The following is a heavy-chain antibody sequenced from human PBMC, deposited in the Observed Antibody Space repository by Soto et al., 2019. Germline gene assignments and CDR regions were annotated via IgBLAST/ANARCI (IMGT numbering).Heavy chain of an antibody. CDR2: IWYDGSNK. Sequence: GGSLRLSCAASGFTFSSYGMHWVRQAPGKGLEWVAVIWYDGSNKYYADSVKGRFTISRDNSKNTLYLQMNSLRAEDTAVYYCARGLPRYYDILTGRRYYYVMDVWGQGSTVTVSS. D-gene: IGHD3-9*01. J-gene: IGHJ6*02. CDR3: ARGLPRYYDILTGRRYYYVMDV. V-gene: IGHV3-33*01. CDR1: GFTFSSYG.